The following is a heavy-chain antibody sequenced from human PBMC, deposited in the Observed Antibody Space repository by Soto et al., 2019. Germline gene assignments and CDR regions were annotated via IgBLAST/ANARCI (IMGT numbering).Heavy chain of an antibody. Sequence: ASVKVSCKASGYTFTGYYMHWVRQAPGQGLEWMGWINPNSGGTNYAQKFQGRVTMTRDTSISTAYMELSRLRSDDTAVYYCARDLGYSSGWVTDYYYGMDVWGQGTTVTVSS. CDR3: ARDLGYSSGWVTDYYYGMDV. CDR1: GYTFTGYY. CDR2: INPNSGGT. V-gene: IGHV1-2*02. J-gene: IGHJ6*02. D-gene: IGHD6-19*01.